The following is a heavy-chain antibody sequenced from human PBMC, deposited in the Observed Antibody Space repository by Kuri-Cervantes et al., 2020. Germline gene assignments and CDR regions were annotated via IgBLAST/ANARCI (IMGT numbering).Heavy chain of an antibody. J-gene: IGHJ5*02. CDR3: ARELTYYYDSSGTFDP. Sequence: GGSLRLSCAASGSTFSSYAMHWVRQAPGKGLEWVAVISYDGSNKYYADSVKGRFTISRDNSKNTLYLQMNSLRAEDTAVYYCARELTYYYDSSGTFDPWGQGTLVTVSS. D-gene: IGHD3-22*01. V-gene: IGHV3-30-3*01. CDR1: GSTFSSYA. CDR2: ISYDGSNK.